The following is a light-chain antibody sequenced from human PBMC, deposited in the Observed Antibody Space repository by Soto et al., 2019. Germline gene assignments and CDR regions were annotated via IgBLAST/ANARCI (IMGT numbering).Light chain of an antibody. CDR1: QSVSSSY. CDR3: QQYGTSPPST. CDR2: GAS. V-gene: IGKV3-20*01. J-gene: IGKJ5*01. Sequence: EIVLTQSPGTLSLSPGERATLSCRASQSVSSSYLAWYQQKPGQAPRLLINGASSRATGIPDRFSGSGSGTDFTLTISRLEPEDFAVYYCQQYGTSPPSTFGQGTRWRLN.